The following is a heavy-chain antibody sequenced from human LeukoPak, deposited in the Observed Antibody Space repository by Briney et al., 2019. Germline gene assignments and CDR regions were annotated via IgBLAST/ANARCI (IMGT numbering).Heavy chain of an antibody. CDR1: GYTFTGYY. V-gene: IGHV1-2*02. D-gene: IGHD3-3*01. CDR3: ARPSRRITIFGVVITRPYYFDY. J-gene: IGHJ4*02. Sequence: ASVKVSCKASGYTFTGYYMHWLRQAPGQGLEWMGWINPNSGGTNYAQKFQGRVTMTRDTSISTAYMELSRPRSDDTAVYYCARPSRRITIFGVVITRPYYFDYWGQGTLVTVSS. CDR2: INPNSGGT.